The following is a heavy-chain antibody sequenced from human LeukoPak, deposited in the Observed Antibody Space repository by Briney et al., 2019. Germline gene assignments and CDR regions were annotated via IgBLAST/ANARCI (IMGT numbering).Heavy chain of an antibody. CDR3: ARMPSITRGYFDY. Sequence: SETLSLTCTVSGGSISSRSYYWGWIRQPPGKGLEWIGSIYYSGSTYYNPSLKSRVTISVDTSKNQFSLKLSSVTAADTAVYYCARMPSITRGYFDYWGQGTLVTVSS. D-gene: IGHD3-10*01. J-gene: IGHJ4*02. V-gene: IGHV4-39*01. CDR1: GGSISSRSYY. CDR2: IYYSGST.